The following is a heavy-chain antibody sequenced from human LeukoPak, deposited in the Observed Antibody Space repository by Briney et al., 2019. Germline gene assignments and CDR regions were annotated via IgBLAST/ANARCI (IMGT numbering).Heavy chain of an antibody. CDR2: IHASGTS. Sequence: SETLSLTCTVSGASITTYYWNWIRQPAGKGMEWPGRIHASGTSDYNPSLKSRVSMSADTSKNQLSLQVRSVTAADTAMYFCASESKIWGQGTLVTVSS. D-gene: IGHD4-11*01. J-gene: IGHJ4*02. CDR3: ASESKI. V-gene: IGHV4-4*07. CDR1: GASITTYY.